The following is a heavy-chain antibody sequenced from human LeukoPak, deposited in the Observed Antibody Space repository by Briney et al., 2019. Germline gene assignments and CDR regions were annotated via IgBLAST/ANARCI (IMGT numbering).Heavy chain of an antibody. CDR1: GGSISSYY. CDR3: ARDKRPFKYSGYDEAYYFDY. Sequence: SETLSLTCTVSGGSISSYYWSWIRQPAGKGLEWIGRIYTSGSTNYNPSLKSRVTMSVDTSKNQFSLKLSSVTAADTAVYYCARDKRPFKYSGYDEAYYFDYWGQGTLVTVSS. J-gene: IGHJ4*02. V-gene: IGHV4-4*07. D-gene: IGHD5-12*01. CDR2: IYTSGST.